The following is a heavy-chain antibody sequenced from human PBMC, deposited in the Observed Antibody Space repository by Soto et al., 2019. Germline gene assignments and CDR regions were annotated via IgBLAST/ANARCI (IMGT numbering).Heavy chain of an antibody. D-gene: IGHD5-18*01. Sequence: EVQLVESGGGLVQPGGSLRLSCAASGFMFSAYWMSWVRQAPGKGLEWVANIHGDGGKIYYVDSVKGCFTISRDNAKRSLYLQMKSLRAEDTAVYYCARDFYGGYTYGPGDYWGQGALVAVSS. V-gene: IGHV3-7*01. CDR1: GFMFSAYW. CDR3: ARDFYGGYTYGPGDY. J-gene: IGHJ4*02. CDR2: IHGDGGKI.